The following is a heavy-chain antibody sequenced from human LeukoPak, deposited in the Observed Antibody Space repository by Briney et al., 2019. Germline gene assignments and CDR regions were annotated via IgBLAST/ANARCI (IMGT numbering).Heavy chain of an antibody. CDR1: GGSLSSYY. Sequence: SGTLCLTCAVSGGSLSSYYWSWVRQPPGKGLEWVGYIYYSGSTNYNPSLKSGVTISVATSKNQYTLKLSSVPVADTAVYYCARVGSGVADYWGQGTLVTVSS. D-gene: IGHD3-3*01. J-gene: IGHJ4*02. CDR3: ARVGSGVADY. V-gene: IGHV4-59*01. CDR2: IYYSGST.